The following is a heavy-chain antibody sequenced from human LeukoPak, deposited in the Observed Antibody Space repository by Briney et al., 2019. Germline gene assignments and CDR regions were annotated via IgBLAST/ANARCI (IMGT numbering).Heavy chain of an antibody. CDR1: GFTFSSYA. Sequence: PGGSLRLSCAASGFTFSSYAMHWVRQAPGKGLEWVAVISYDGSNKYYADSVKGRFTISRDNSKNTLYLQMNSLRAEDTAVYYCARDRCSSTSCHFDYWGQGTLVTVSS. V-gene: IGHV3-30-3*01. CDR2: ISYDGSNK. CDR3: ARDRCSSTSCHFDY. J-gene: IGHJ4*02. D-gene: IGHD2-2*01.